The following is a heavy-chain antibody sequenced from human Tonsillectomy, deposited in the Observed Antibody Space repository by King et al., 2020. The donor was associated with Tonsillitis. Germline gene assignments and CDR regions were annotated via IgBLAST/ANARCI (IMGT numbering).Heavy chain of an antibody. D-gene: IGHD3-3*01. CDR3: AREESRTIFGSHTSAFDY. J-gene: IGHJ4*02. CDR1: GFTFSDYY. CDR2: IISSCSTI. V-gene: IGHV3-11*01. Sequence: VQLLESGGGLVKPGGSLRLSCAASGFTFSDYYISCIRQAPGKGLEGVSSIISSCSTIYYADSVKGRFTISMDNAKNSLYLQMNSLRAEDTAVYYCAREESRTIFGSHTSAFDYWGQGTLVTVSS.